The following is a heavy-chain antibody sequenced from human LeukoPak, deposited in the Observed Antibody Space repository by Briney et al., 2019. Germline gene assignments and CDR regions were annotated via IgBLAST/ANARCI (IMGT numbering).Heavy chain of an antibody. CDR2: ISTTSGNI. CDR3: ARRAPSHDFDD. J-gene: IGHJ4*02. Sequence: GGSLRLSCVVSEFTFSTYSMNWVRQAPGKGLEWVAAISTTSGNIYYADSVKGRFTISRDNAKNSLYLQMNSLRVEDTALYYCARRAPSHDFDDWGQGTLVTVSS. CDR1: EFTFSTYS. V-gene: IGHV3-21*01.